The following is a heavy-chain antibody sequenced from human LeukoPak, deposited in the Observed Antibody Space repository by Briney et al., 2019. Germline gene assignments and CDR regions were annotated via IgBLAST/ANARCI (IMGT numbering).Heavy chain of an antibody. CDR2: ISSSGSTI. J-gene: IGHJ2*01. CDR3: ARPRVVAATGLYWYFDL. D-gene: IGHD2-15*01. CDR1: RFTFSDYY. Sequence: GGSLRLSCAASRFTFSDYYMSWIRQAPGKGLEWVSYISSSGSTIYYADSVKGRFTISRDNAKNSLYLQMNSLRAEDTAVYYCARPRVVAATGLYWYFDLWGRGTLVTVSS. V-gene: IGHV3-11*04.